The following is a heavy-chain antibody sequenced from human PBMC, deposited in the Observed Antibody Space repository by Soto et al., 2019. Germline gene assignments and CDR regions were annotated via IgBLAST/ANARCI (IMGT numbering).Heavy chain of an antibody. Sequence: GGSLRLSCAASGFTFSSYAMSWVRQAPGKGLEWVSAISGSGGSTYYADSVKGRFTISRDNSKNTLYLQMNSLRAEDTAVYYCAKDTFIKNIVVVYMPSYYYGMDVWGQRTTVTVSS. CDR1: GFTFSSYA. V-gene: IGHV3-23*01. J-gene: IGHJ6*02. CDR3: AKDTFIKNIVVVYMPSYYYGMDV. D-gene: IGHD2-15*01. CDR2: ISGSGGST.